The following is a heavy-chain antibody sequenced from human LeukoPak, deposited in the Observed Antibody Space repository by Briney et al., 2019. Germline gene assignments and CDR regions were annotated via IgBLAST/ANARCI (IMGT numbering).Heavy chain of an antibody. Sequence: VESLKLYGKCSGYSFTSYWIGWVRQMPGKGLEWMGIIYPGDSDTRYSPSFQGQVTISADKSISTAYLQWSSLKASDTAMYYCARQSAKSSSWYGQGHYFDYWGQGTLVTVSS. V-gene: IGHV5-51*01. D-gene: IGHD6-13*01. J-gene: IGHJ4*02. CDR2: IYPGDSDT. CDR1: GYSFTSYW. CDR3: ARQSAKSSSWYGQGHYFDY.